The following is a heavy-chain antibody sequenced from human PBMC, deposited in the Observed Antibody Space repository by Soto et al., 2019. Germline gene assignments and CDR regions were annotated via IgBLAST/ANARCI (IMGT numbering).Heavy chain of an antibody. CDR3: ARGPAYIDGWRTFDF. V-gene: IGHV4-61*08. D-gene: IGHD6-19*01. CDR2: TYYNGDT. J-gene: IGHJ4*02. CDR1: DDSFRGAEYY. Sequence: PSETLSLTCTVSDDSFRGAEYYWSWIRQPLGKGPEWIGYTYYNGDTKYNPALRSRVTMSKDTSKNQFSLRLSSVTAADTAVYFCARGPAYIDGWRTFDFWGRGILVTVSS.